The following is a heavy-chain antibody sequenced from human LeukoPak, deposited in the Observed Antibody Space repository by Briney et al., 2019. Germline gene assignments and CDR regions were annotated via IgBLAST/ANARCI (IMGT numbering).Heavy chain of an antibody. CDR1: GGTFSSYA. D-gene: IGHD1-7*01. V-gene: IGHV1-69*06. CDR2: IIPIFGTA. Sequence: SVKVSCKASGGTFSSYAISWVRQAPGQGLEWMGGIIPIFGTANYAQKFQGRVTITADKSTSRAYMELSSLRSEDTAVYYCATGFNWNSDAFDIWGQGTMVTVSS. J-gene: IGHJ3*02. CDR3: ATGFNWNSDAFDI.